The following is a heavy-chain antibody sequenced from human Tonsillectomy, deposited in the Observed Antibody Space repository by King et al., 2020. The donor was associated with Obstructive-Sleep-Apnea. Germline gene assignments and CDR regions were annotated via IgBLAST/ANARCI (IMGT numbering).Heavy chain of an antibody. D-gene: IGHD3-10*01. Sequence: QLVQSGAEVKKPGASVKVSCKASGYTFTNYGISWVRQAPGQGLEWMGWINAYNGNTKYAQKLQGRVTMTPDTTTNTAYMELRSLRSDDTAVYYCARERMKLLWFGESYYGMDVWGQGTTVTVSS. V-gene: IGHV1-18*01. J-gene: IGHJ6*02. CDR1: GYTFTNYG. CDR2: INAYNGNT. CDR3: ARERMKLLWFGESYYGMDV.